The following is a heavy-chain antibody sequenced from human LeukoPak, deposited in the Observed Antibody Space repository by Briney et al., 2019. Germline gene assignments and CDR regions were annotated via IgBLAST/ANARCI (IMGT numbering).Heavy chain of an antibody. V-gene: IGHV4-39*01. CDR1: GGSISSSSYS. Sequence: SETLSLTCTVSGGSISSSSYSWGWIRQPPGKGLEWIGSIYYSGSTYYNPSLKSRVTISVDTSKNQFSLKLSSVTAADTAVYYCASGENSSSWPYYFDYWGQGTLVTVSS. CDR3: ASGENSSSWPYYFDY. CDR2: IYYSGST. J-gene: IGHJ4*02. D-gene: IGHD6-13*01.